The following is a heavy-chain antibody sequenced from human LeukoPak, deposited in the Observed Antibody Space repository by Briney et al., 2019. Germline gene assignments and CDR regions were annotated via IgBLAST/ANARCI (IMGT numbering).Heavy chain of an antibody. CDR3: ARGSSEYAFDI. Sequence: PSETLSLTCTVSGGSLSSYYWSWIRQPPGKGLEWIGYIYYSGSTNYNPSLKSRVTISVDTSKNQFSLKLSSVTAADTAVYYYARGSSEYAFDIWGQGTMVTVSS. D-gene: IGHD3-22*01. J-gene: IGHJ3*02. CDR2: IYYSGST. CDR1: GGSLSSYY. V-gene: IGHV4-59*01.